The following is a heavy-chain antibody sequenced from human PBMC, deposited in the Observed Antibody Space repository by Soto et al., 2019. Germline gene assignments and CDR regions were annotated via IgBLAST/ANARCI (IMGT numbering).Heavy chain of an antibody. V-gene: IGHV4-34*01. CDR3: ARRLVVLPAAIPSFDP. CDR2: INHSGST. J-gene: IGHJ5*02. D-gene: IGHD2-2*01. CDR1: GGSFSGYY. Sequence: QVQLQQWGAGLLKPSETLSLTCAVYGGSFSGYYWSWIRQPPGKGLEWIGEINHSGSTNYNPSLTTRVTLSVDTSKTQFPLNLSSVTAAATAVYYCARRLVVLPAAIPSFDPWGQGTLVPVSS.